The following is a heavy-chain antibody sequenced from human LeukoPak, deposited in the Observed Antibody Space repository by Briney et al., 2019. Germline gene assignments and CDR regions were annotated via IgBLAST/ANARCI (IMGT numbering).Heavy chain of an antibody. D-gene: IGHD3-22*01. CDR1: GFTFSSYS. CDR3: ARDLGYYDSSGYCDY. J-gene: IGHJ4*02. CDR2: ISSSSSYI. Sequence: GGSLRLSCAASGFTFSSYSMNWVRQAPGKGLEWVSSISSSSSYIYYADSVKGRFTISRDNAKNSLYLQMNSLRAEDTAVYYCARDLGYYDSSGYCDYWGQGTLVTVSS. V-gene: IGHV3-21*01.